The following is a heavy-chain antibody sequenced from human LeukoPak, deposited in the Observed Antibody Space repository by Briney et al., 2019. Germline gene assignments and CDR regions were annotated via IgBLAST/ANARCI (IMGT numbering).Heavy chain of an antibody. CDR1: GGSISSSGYY. Sequence: SETLSLTCSVSGGSISSSGYYWVWVRQPPGKGLEWIGSINYSGNTYYNPSLKSRVTMSVDTSKNQFSLKLSSVTAADTAVYYCARDSTYYYDSSGYYLAFDIWGQGTMVTVSS. CDR3: ARDSTYYYDSSGYYLAFDI. J-gene: IGHJ3*02. D-gene: IGHD3-22*01. V-gene: IGHV4-39*07. CDR2: INYSGNT.